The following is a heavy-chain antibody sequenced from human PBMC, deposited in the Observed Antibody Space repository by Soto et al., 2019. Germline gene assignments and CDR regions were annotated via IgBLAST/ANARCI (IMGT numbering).Heavy chain of an antibody. Sequence: EVQLLESGGGLVQPGRSLRLSCVGSGFFFSSYTMTWVRQAPGKGLEWVSSFSATSENTYYADSVSGRFTISRDNSKNTLFLQMNSLTAEDTAMYYCAKARDQQWVRLPFDYWGQGILVIVSS. CDR1: GFFFSSYT. D-gene: IGHD6-19*01. CDR2: FSATSENT. V-gene: IGHV3-23*01. CDR3: AKARDQQWVRLPFDY. J-gene: IGHJ4*02.